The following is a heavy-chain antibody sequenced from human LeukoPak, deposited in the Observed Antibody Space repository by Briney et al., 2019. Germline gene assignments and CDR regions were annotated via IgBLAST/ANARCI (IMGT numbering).Heavy chain of an antibody. J-gene: IGHJ5*02. Sequence: GGSLRLSCAASGFTFSSYAMSWVRQAPGKGLEWVSIISDSGGSTYYADSVKGRFTISGDNSKNTLYLQMNSLRAEDTAVYYCAKGPSSGWYGNWFDPWGQGTLVTVSS. CDR1: GFTFSSYA. V-gene: IGHV3-23*01. CDR3: AKGPSSGWYGNWFDP. D-gene: IGHD6-19*01. CDR2: ISDSGGST.